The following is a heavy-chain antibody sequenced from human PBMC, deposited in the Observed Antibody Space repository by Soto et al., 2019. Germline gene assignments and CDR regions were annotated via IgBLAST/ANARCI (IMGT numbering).Heavy chain of an antibody. CDR1: GFTFSTYA. CDR2: ISGSGGTT. CDR3: AKEPVAQASGWYADY. V-gene: IGHV3-23*01. D-gene: IGHD6-19*01. J-gene: IGHJ4*02. Sequence: EMHLLESGGGLVQPGGSLRLSCAASGFTFSTYAMSWVRQAPGKGLEWVSAISGSGGTTYYADSVKGRFTISRDNSKNTLYLQMSSLRADDTALYYCAKEPVAQASGWYADYWGQGTLVTVSS.